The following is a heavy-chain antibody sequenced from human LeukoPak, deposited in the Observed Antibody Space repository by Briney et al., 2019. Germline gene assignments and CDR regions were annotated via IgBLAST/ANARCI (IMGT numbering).Heavy chain of an antibody. Sequence: GRPLRLSCAASGFTFSSYAMHWVRQAPGKGLEWVAVISYDGSNKYYADSVKGRFTISRDNSKNTLYLQMNSLRAEDTAVYYCARSGDFWSGYYTRFDPWGQGTLVTVSS. CDR2: ISYDGSNK. V-gene: IGHV3-30-3*01. CDR1: GFTFSSYA. D-gene: IGHD3-3*01. CDR3: ARSGDFWSGYYTRFDP. J-gene: IGHJ5*02.